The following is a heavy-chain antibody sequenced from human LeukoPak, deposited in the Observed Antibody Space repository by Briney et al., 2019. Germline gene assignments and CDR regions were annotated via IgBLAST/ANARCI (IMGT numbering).Heavy chain of an antibody. Sequence: SVKVSCKASGGTFSSYVISWVRQAPGQGLEWMGGIIPIFGTANNAQKYQGRVTITADESTSTAYVERGSLRSEVTAVYYCARELPPDDILDYWGQGTLVTVSS. CDR1: GGTFSSYV. J-gene: IGHJ4*02. D-gene: IGHD3-9*01. V-gene: IGHV1-69*01. CDR3: ARELPPDDILDY. CDR2: IIPIFGTA.